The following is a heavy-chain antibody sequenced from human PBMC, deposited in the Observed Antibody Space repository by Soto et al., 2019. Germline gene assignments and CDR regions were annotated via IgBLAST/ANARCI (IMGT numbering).Heavy chain of an antibody. CDR3: AAWSRDFQH. D-gene: IGHD2-8*02. CDR1: GGSISSGGYS. Sequence: QLQLQEPGSGLVKPSQTLSLTCAVSGGSISSGGYSWSWIRQPPGKGLEWIGYIYHSGSTYYNPSLKSRVTISVDRSKNQFSLKLSSVTAADTAVYYCAAWSRDFQHWGQGTLVTVSS. V-gene: IGHV4-30-2*01. CDR2: IYHSGST. J-gene: IGHJ1*01.